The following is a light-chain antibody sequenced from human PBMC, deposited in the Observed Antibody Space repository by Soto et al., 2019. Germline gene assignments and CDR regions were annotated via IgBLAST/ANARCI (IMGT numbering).Light chain of an antibody. Sequence: SQMTMSKASMCAALGDRVAITCRASQSISNFLNWFQHKPGKAPKVLISAASTLQSGVPSRFSGSVSGTYVTRIICRLQPEAAVSYYGQQYYASVLTFRVGTKVDIK. V-gene: IGKV1-39*01. CDR3: QQYYASVLT. CDR1: QSISNF. CDR2: AAS. J-gene: IGKJ4*01.